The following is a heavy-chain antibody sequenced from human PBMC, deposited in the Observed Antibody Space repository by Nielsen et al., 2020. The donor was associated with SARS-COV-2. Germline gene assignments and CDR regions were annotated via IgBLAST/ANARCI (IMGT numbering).Heavy chain of an antibody. CDR1: GGSISSYY. D-gene: IGHD6-6*01. V-gene: IGHV4-59*01. Sequence: SETLSLTCTVSGGSISSYYWSWIRQPPGKGLEWIGYIYYSGSTNYNPSLKSRVTISVDTSKNQFSLKLSSVTAADTAVYYCARVVAARPDDYYYYYMDVWGKGTTVTVSS. CDR2: IYYSGST. J-gene: IGHJ6*03. CDR3: ARVVAARPDDYYYYYMDV.